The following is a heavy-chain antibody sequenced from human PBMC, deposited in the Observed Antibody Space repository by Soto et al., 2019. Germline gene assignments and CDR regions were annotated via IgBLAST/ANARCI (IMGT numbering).Heavy chain of an antibody. J-gene: IGHJ4*02. D-gene: IGHD6-19*01. CDR3: VRHVNGSVDY. CDR2: IYYSGTT. V-gene: IGHV4-39*01. Sequence: SETLSLTCTVSGGSISSSGYYWGWIRQPPGKGLEWIGSIYYSGTTYYNPSLKSRVTMSAYASRDQLSLKLGSVTAADTAVFYCVRHVNGSVDYWGLGTLVTVSS. CDR1: GGSISSSGYY.